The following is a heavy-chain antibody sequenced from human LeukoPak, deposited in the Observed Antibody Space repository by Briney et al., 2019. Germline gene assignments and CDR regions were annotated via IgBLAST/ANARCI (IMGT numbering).Heavy chain of an antibody. CDR2: IDPKSGDT. CDR3: AREGSGTGLITYYYGLDV. J-gene: IGHJ6*02. Sequence: ASVKVSCKASGYTFTGYYIQWVRQAPGQGREWMAWIDPKSGDTKYAQNFQGRVTMTRDTSTTTVYMELSRLSSDDTAVYYCAREGSGTGLITYYYGLDVWGQGTTVTVSS. D-gene: IGHD1-1*01. V-gene: IGHV1-2*02. CDR1: GYTFTGYY.